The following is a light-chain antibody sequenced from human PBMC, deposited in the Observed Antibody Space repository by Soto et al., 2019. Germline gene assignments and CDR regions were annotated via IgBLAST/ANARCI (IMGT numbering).Light chain of an antibody. CDR2: GSI. Sequence: QPVLTQPPSVSGAPGQRVTISCTGSSSNIGAGYDVHWYQQLPGTAPKLLIYGSINRPSGVPDRISGSKSGTSASLAITGLQAEDEADYYCQSYDSSLSTSVVFGGGTQLTVL. V-gene: IGLV1-40*01. CDR3: QSYDSSLSTSVV. CDR1: SSNIGAGYD. J-gene: IGLJ2*01.